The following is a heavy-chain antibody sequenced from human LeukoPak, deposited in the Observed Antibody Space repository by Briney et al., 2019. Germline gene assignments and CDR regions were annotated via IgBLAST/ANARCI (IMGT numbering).Heavy chain of an antibody. Sequence: GGSLRLSCAASGFTFSSYGMHWVRQAPGKGLEWVAVIWYDGSNKYYADSVKGRFTISRDNSKNTLYLQMNSLRAEDTAVYYCAKDQASGWIDYWGQGTLVTVSS. J-gene: IGHJ4*02. CDR2: IWYDGSNK. CDR3: AKDQASGWIDY. V-gene: IGHV3-30*02. CDR1: GFTFSSYG. D-gene: IGHD6-19*01.